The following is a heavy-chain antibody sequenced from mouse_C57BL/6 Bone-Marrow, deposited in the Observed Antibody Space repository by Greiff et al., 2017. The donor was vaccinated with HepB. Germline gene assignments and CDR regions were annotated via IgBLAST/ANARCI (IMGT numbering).Heavy chain of an antibody. CDR3: ARGGYYYGSSYWWYFDV. D-gene: IGHD1-1*01. CDR1: GYTFTDYY. CDR2: INPNNGGT. V-gene: IGHV1-26*01. J-gene: IGHJ1*03. Sequence: EVQLQQSGPELVKPGASVKISCKASGYTFTDYYMNWVKQSHGKSLEWIGDINPNNGGTSYNQKFKGKATLTVDKSSSTAYMELRSLTSEDSAVYYCARGGYYYGSSYWWYFDVWGTGTTVTVSS.